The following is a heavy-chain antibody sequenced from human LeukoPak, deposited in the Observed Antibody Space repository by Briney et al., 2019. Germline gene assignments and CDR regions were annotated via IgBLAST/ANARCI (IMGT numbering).Heavy chain of an antibody. CDR1: GVSISISSFY. V-gene: IGHV4-39*01. D-gene: IGHD6-6*01. CDR2: IYYSGSA. J-gene: IGHJ4*02. CDR3: ARHLSLSSDFDY. Sequence: SETLSLNCTGSGVSISISSFYWRWIRQPPGKQLEWIGSIYYSGSAYYNPTLKSRVTISVDTSENQFSLRLTSVPSTDTAVYYCARHLSLSSDFDYWGQGTLVTVSS.